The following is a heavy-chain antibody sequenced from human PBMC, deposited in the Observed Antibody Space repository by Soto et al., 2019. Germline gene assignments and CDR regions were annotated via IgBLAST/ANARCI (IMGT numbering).Heavy chain of an antibody. CDR1: GFTFSRYS. V-gene: IGHV3-21*01. CDR3: ARESEDLTSNFDY. CDR2: ISSTTNYI. Sequence: GWSLRLSCAASGFTFSRYSMNWVRQAPGKGLEWVSSISSTTNYIYYADSMKGRFTVSRDNAKNSVYLDMNSLSAEDTAVYYCARESEDLTSNFDYWGQGTLVTASA. J-gene: IGHJ4*02.